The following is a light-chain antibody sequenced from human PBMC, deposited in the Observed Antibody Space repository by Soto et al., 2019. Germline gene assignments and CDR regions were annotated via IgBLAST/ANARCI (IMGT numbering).Light chain of an antibody. CDR2: SNN. Sequence: QPVLTQPPSASGTPGQRVTIPCSGSSSNIGSNYVYWYQQLPGTAPKLLIYSNNQRPSGVPDRFSGSKSGTSASLAISGLRSEDEADYYCAAWDDSLSGVVFGGGTKLTVL. CDR3: AAWDDSLSGVV. J-gene: IGLJ2*01. V-gene: IGLV1-47*02. CDR1: SSNIGSNY.